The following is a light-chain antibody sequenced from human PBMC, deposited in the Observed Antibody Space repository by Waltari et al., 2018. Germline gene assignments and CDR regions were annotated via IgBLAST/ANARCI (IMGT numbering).Light chain of an antibody. CDR3: QQYDNLPLT. CDR1: QDISNY. CDR2: DAS. J-gene: IGKJ4*01. V-gene: IGKV1-33*01. Sequence: DIQMPQSPSSLSAAVGDRVTTTCQASQDISNYLNWYQQKPGKAPKLLIYDASNLETVVPSRFSGSGSGTDFTFTISSLQPEDIATYYCQQYDNLPLTFGGGTKVEIK.